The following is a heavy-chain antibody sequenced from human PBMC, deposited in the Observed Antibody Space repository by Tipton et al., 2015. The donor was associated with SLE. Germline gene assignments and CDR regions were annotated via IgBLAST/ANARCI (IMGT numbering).Heavy chain of an antibody. CDR3: ARGPVGIPYYFDY. CDR1: GGSISSYY. Sequence: TLSLTCTVSGGSISSYYWGWIRQPPGKGLEWIGSIYYSGSTYYNPSLKSRVTISVDTSKNQFSLKLSSVTAADTAVYYCARGPVGIPYYFDYWGQGTLVTVSS. CDR2: IYYSGST. V-gene: IGHV4-39*01. D-gene: IGHD7-27*01. J-gene: IGHJ4*02.